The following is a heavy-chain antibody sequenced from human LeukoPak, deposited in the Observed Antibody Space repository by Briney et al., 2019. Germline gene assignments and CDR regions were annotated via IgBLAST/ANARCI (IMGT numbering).Heavy chain of an antibody. D-gene: IGHD4-17*01. CDR3: ARDDAVTTSSPFDY. CDR1: GFSFSSYG. V-gene: IGHV3-23*01. J-gene: IGHJ4*02. CDR2: ITGSGGTT. Sequence: GGSLRLSCAASGFSFSSYGMSWVRQAPGKGLEWISAITGSGGTTYYADSVEGRFTISRDNSKNTLYLQMNGLRAGDTAVYYCARDDAVTTSSPFDYWGQGTLVTVSS.